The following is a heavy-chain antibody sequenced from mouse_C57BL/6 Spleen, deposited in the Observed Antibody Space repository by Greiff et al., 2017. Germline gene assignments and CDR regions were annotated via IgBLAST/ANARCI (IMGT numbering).Heavy chain of an antibody. V-gene: IGHV1-55*01. D-gene: IGHD1-1*01. CDR2: ISPGSGST. Sequence: QVQLQQPGAELVKPGASVKMSCTASGYTFTSYWITWVKQTPGQGLEWIGDISPGSGSTNYNEKFKSKGTLTVDNSSSTAYMQLSSLTSEDSAVYYCGTTVVAKGYFDVWGTGTTVTVSS. J-gene: IGHJ1*03. CDR3: GTTVVAKGYFDV. CDR1: GYTFTSYW.